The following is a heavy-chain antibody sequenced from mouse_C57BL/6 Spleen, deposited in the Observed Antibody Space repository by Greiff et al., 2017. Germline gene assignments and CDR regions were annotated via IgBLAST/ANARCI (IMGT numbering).Heavy chain of an antibody. D-gene: IGHD2-5*01. CDR1: GFSLTSYA. CDR2: IWTGGGT. J-gene: IGHJ4*01. V-gene: IGHV2-9-1*01. CDR3: ARGNSNYDYYAMDY. Sequence: VMLVESGPGLVAPSQSLSITCTVSGFSLTSYAISWVRQPPGKGLEWLGVIWTGGGTNYNSALKSRLSISKDNSKSQVFLKMNSLQTDDTARYYCARGNSNYDYYAMDYWGQGTSVTVSS.